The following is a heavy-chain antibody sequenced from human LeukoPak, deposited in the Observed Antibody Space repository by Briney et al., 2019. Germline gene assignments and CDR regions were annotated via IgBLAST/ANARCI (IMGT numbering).Heavy chain of an antibody. Sequence: GGSLRLSCAASRFTFSSYAMSWVRQAPGKGLEWVSTISGSGGSTYYADSVKGRFTISRDNSKNTLYLQMNSLRAEDTAVYYCASLLLCYGCSSSSDASDIWGQGTMVTVSP. CDR3: ASLLLCYGCSSSSDASDI. J-gene: IGHJ3*02. V-gene: IGHV3-23*01. CDR1: RFTFSSYA. CDR2: ISGSGGST. D-gene: IGHD6-6*01.